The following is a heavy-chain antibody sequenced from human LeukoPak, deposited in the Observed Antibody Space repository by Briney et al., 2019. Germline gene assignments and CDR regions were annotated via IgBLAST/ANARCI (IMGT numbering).Heavy chain of an antibody. CDR3: ARVLNPYCSSTSCYYLTFDY. J-gene: IGHJ4*02. D-gene: IGHD2-2*01. V-gene: IGHV1-18*01. CDR2: ISAYNGNT. Sequence: ASVKVSCKASGYTFTGYGISWVRQAPGQGREGMGWISAYNGNTNYAQKLQGRVTMTTDTSTSTAYMELRSLRSDDTAVYYCARVLNPYCSSTSCYYLTFDYWGQGTLVTVSS. CDR1: GYTFTGYG.